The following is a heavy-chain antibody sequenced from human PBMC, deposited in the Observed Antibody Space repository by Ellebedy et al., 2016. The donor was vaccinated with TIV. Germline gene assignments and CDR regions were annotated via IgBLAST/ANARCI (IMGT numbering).Heavy chain of an antibody. CDR3: ARESPGATSGFDY. Sequence: GGSLRLSCAASGFTFSGYWMHWVRQAPGKGLVWVSRINSDGSSTHYADSVKGRFTISRDNAKNTLYLQMNSLRAEDTAVYYCARESPGATSGFDYWGRGTLVTVSS. CDR2: INSDGSST. D-gene: IGHD1-26*01. J-gene: IGHJ4*02. CDR1: GFTFSGYW. V-gene: IGHV3-74*01.